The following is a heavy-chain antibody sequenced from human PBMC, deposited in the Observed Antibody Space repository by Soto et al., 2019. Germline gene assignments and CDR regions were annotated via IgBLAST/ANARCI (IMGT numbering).Heavy chain of an antibody. D-gene: IGHD2-2*01. CDR1: GFTFSSYS. V-gene: IGHV3-48*01. CDR2: ISSSSSSI. J-gene: IGHJ3*02. Sequence: EVQLVESGGGLVQPGGSLRLSCAASGFTFSSYSMNWVRQAPGKGLEWVSYISSSSSSIYYADSVRGRFTISRDNAKSSLFLQMNSLRAEDTAVYYCARDKFEGTRSKPFDIWGQGTMVTVSS. CDR3: ARDKFEGTRSKPFDI.